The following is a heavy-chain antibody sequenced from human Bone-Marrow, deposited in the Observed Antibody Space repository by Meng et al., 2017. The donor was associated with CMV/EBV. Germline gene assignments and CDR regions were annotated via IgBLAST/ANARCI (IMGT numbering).Heavy chain of an antibody. CDR2: ISWNSGTI. CDR3: AKGRFEYTSSSIDY. V-gene: IGHV3-9*01. J-gene: IGHJ4*02. D-gene: IGHD6-6*01. CDR1: GFTFDDYA. Sequence: GGSLRLSCAASGFTFDDYAMHWVRQAPGKGLEWVSGISWNSGTIGYADSVKGRFTISRDNAKSSLYLQMNSLRAEDTAFYYCAKGRFEYTSSSIDYWGQGTLVNVSS.